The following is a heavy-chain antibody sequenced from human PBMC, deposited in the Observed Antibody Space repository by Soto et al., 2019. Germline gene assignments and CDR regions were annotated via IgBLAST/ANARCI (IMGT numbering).Heavy chain of an antibody. J-gene: IGHJ6*03. CDR2: ISYDGSNK. D-gene: IGHD2-2*01. CDR1: GFTFSSYG. CDR3: ARVVPAATGGYYYYMDV. V-gene: IGHV3-30*03. Sequence: GGSLRLSCAASGFTFSSYGMHWVRQAPGKGLEWVAVISYDGSNKYYADSVKGRFTISRDNSKNTLYLQMNSLRAEDTAVYYCARVVPAATGGYYYYMDVWGKGTTVTVSS.